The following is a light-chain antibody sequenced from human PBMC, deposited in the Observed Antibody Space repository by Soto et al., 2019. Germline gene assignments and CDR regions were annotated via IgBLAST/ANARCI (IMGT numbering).Light chain of an antibody. Sequence: QAVVTQEPSLTVSPGGTVTLTCAVYTGAVTSSNYPNWFQQKPGPAPRALIYSTNHKYSWTPARLSGSLPGGKAALTLSGVQPEDEADYYSLLYSGGQVGVFGAGTQLTVL. CDR3: LLYSGGQVGV. CDR2: STN. CDR1: TGAVTSSNY. J-gene: IGLJ2*01. V-gene: IGLV7-43*01.